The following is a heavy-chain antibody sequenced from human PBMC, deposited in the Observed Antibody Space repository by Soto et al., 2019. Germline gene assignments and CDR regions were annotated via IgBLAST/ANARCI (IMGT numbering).Heavy chain of an antibody. CDR1: GVIFSDYD. CDR2: NETTGCA. D-gene: IGHD6-19*01. Sequence: PGRSLRLSCAASGVIFSDYDMHWVRRTTGKGRGWGAANETTGCANKPGSAGSRFTISRDSAKTSLYLQIYGLRAGDTSVYYCGRGRSGWYSEVDDWGQGTPVTVSS. V-gene: IGHV3-13*02. CDR3: GRGRSGWYSEVDD. J-gene: IGHJ4*02.